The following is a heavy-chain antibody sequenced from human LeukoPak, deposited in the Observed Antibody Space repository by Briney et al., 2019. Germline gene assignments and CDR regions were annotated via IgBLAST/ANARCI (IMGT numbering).Heavy chain of an antibody. J-gene: IGHJ4*02. D-gene: IGHD3-9*01. CDR3: AKWGDYDVLTGYYASDY. CDR2: ITGSGGNT. V-gene: IGHV3-23*01. Sequence: GASLRLPCAASGFTFSNYAMSWVRQAPGKGLEWVSAITGSGGNTYYADSVKGRFTISRDNSKNTVFLQMNSLRAEDTAVYYCAKWGDYDVLTGYYASDYWGQGTLVTVSS. CDR1: GFTFSNYA.